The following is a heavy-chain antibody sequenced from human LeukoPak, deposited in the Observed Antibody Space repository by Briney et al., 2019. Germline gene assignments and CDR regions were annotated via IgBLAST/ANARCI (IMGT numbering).Heavy chain of an antibody. Sequence: GGSLRLSCAASGFTFNGYSMNWVRQAPGKGLEWVSSISSSSYIYYADSVKGRFTISRDNAKNSLYLQMNSLRAEDTAVYYCARGQKYTSGYTVTELGSRYFDYWGQGTLVTVSS. V-gene: IGHV3-21*04. D-gene: IGHD5-18*01. CDR2: ISSSSYI. J-gene: IGHJ4*02. CDR3: ARGQKYTSGYTVTELGSRYFDY. CDR1: GFTFNGYS.